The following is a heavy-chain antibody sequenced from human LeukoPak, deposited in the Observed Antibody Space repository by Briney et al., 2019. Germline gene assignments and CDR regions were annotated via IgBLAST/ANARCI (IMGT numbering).Heavy chain of an antibody. J-gene: IGHJ4*02. CDR2: IYYSGST. CDR1: GGSISSYY. V-gene: IGHV4-59*01. CDR3: ARELRDNDYGDY. Sequence: ASETLSLTCTVSGGSISSYYWSWIRQPPGKGLEWIGYIYYSGSTNYNPPLKSRVTISVDTSKNQFSLKLSSVTAADTAVYYCARELRDNDYGDYWGQGTLVTVSS. D-gene: IGHD5-24*01.